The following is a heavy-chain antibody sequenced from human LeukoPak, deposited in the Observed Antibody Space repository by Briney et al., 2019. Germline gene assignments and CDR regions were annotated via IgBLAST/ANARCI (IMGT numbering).Heavy chain of an antibody. CDR1: GYTFTSYD. J-gene: IGHJ6*03. V-gene: IGHV1-8*03. CDR2: MNPNSGNT. D-gene: IGHD3-10*01. CDR3: ARGPYYGSGSYWYYMDV. Sequence: ASVKVSCKASGYTFTSYDVNWVRQATGQGLEWMGWMNPNSGNTGCAQKFQGRVTITRNTSISTAYMELSSLRSEDTAVYYCARGPYYGSGSYWYYMDVWGKGTTVTVSS.